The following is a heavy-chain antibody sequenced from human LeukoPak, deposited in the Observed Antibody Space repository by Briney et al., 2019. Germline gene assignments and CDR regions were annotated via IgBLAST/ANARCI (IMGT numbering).Heavy chain of an antibody. Sequence: SETLSLTCAVSGYSISSGYYWGWIRQPPGKGLEWIGSIYHSGSTYYNPSLKSRVTISVDTSKNQFSLKLSSVTAADTAVYYCARDGRWLALNWFDPWGQGTLVAVSS. CDR1: GYSISSGYY. CDR3: ARDGRWLALNWFDP. D-gene: IGHD6-19*01. V-gene: IGHV4-38-2*02. CDR2: IYHSGST. J-gene: IGHJ5*02.